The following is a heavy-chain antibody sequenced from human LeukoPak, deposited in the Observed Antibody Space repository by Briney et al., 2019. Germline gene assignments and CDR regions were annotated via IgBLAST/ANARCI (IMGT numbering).Heavy chain of an antibody. D-gene: IGHD3-10*01. Sequence: ASVKVSCKASGYTFTSYGISWVRQAPGQGLEWMGWISAYNGNTNYAQKLQGRVTMTTDTSTSTAHMELRSLRSDDTAVYYCARYGSGTAVTYYYYGMDVWGQGTTVTVSS. CDR2: ISAYNGNT. V-gene: IGHV1-18*01. J-gene: IGHJ6*02. CDR1: GYTFTSYG. CDR3: ARYGSGTAVTYYYYGMDV.